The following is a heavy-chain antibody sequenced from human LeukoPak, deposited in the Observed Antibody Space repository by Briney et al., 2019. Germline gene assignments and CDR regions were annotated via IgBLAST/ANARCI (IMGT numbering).Heavy chain of an antibody. CDR2: IIPIFGTA. CDR1: GGTFSSYA. V-gene: IGHV1-69*13. CDR3: ARDAVNYYDSSGYSPLDY. D-gene: IGHD3-22*01. Sequence: SVKVSCKASGGTFSSYAISWVRQAPGQGLEWMGGIIPIFGTANYAQKFQGKVTITADESTSTAYMELSSLRSEDTAVYYCARDAVNYYDSSGYSPLDYWGQGTLVTVSS. J-gene: IGHJ4*02.